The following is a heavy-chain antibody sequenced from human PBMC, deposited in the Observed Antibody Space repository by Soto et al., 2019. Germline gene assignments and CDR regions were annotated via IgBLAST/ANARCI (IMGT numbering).Heavy chain of an antibody. CDR3: ARVRYQLLKSDWFDP. J-gene: IGHJ5*02. CDR2: ISAYNGNT. D-gene: IGHD2-2*01. V-gene: IGHV1-18*04. Sequence: QVQLVQSGAEVKKPGASVKVSCKASGYTFTSYGISWVRQAPGQGLEWMGWISAYNGNTNYAQKLQGRVTMTTDTPTSTAYMELRSLRSDDTAVDYCARVRYQLLKSDWFDPWGQGTLVTVSS. CDR1: GYTFTSYG.